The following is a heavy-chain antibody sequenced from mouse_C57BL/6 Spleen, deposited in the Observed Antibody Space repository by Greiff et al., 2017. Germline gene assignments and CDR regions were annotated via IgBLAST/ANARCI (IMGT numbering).Heavy chain of an antibody. D-gene: IGHD2-5*01. V-gene: IGHV14-1*01. CDR2: IDPEDGDT. CDR3: TTYYSILYAMDY. CDR1: GFNIKDYY. J-gene: IGHJ4*01. Sequence: EVKLMESGAELVRPGASVKLSCTASGFNIKDYYMHWVKQRPEQGLEWIGRIDPEDGDTEYAPKFQGKATMTADTSSNTAYLQLSSLTSEDTAVYYCTTYYSILYAMDYWGQGTSVTVSS.